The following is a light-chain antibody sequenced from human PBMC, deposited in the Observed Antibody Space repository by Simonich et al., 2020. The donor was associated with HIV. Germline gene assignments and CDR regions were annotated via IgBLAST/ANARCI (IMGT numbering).Light chain of an antibody. CDR1: SGDVGSYNL. CDR2: EGA. J-gene: IGLJ2*01. CDR3: CSYAGVNTVI. V-gene: IGLV2-23*01. Sequence: QSALTQPASVSGSPGQSITISCTGTSGDVGSYNLVSWYQQHPGKAPKLMIYEGAKRPSGVSNRFSGSKSGNTASLTISGLQAEDEADYFCCSYAGVNTVIFGGGTKLTVL.